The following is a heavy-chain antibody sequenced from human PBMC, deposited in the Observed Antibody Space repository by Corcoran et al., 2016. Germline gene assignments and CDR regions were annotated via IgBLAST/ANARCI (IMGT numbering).Heavy chain of an antibody. CDR2: IYYSGST. D-gene: IGHD2-8*01. CDR1: GGSINSYY. V-gene: IGHV4-59*01. CDR3: AYCTKGDYYGMDV. Sequence: QVQLQESGPGLVKPSETLSLTCTVSGGSINSYYWSWIRQPPGKGLEWIGYIYYSGSTHYNPSLKSRVTMSVDTSKNQFSLKLSSVAAADTAVYYCAYCTKGDYYGMDVWGQGTTVTVSS. J-gene: IGHJ6*02.